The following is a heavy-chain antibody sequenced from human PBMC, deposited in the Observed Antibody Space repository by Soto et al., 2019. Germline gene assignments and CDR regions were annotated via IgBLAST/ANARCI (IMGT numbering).Heavy chain of an antibody. D-gene: IGHD6-13*01. CDR1: GGTFSSYT. V-gene: IGHV1-69*02. Sequence: SVKVSCKASGGTFSSYTISWVRQAPGQGLEWMGRIIPILGIANYAQKFQGRVTITADKSTSTAYMELSSLRSEDTAVYYCARNQTRIAEATSPMDAGGKGTTVTVSS. J-gene: IGHJ6*03. CDR3: ARNQTRIAEATSPMDA. CDR2: IIPILGIA.